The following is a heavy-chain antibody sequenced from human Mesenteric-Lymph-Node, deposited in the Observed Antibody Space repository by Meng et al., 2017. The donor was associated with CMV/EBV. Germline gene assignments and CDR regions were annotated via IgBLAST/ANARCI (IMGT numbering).Heavy chain of an antibody. CDR1: GYAFSMYA. J-gene: IGHJ6*02. CDR2: FSGSGGST. D-gene: IGHD1-14*01. CDR3: AKGGSRTPYYGMDV. V-gene: IGHV3-23*01. Sequence: GGSLRLSCAASGYAFSMYAMSWVRQAPGKGLEWVSTFSGSGGSTYYANSVRGRFTISRDDSKKTLYLEMNSLRAEDTAVYYCAKGGSRTPYYGMDVWGQGTTVTVSS.